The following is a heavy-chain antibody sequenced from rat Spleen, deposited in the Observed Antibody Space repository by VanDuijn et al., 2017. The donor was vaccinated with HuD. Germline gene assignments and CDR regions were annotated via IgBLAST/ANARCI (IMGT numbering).Heavy chain of an antibody. D-gene: IGHD1-10*01. V-gene: IGHV3-3*01. J-gene: IGHJ4*01. CDR2: INSAGTS. CDR3: ARSRYNNYVMDA. Sequence: VQLQESGPGLVKPSQALSLTCSVTAYSITSSYRWNWIRKFPGNKLEWMGHINSAGTSNYNPSLKSRISISRDTSKNQFFLQVNTVRTEDTATYYCARSRYNNYVMDAWGQGVSVTVSA. CDR1: AYSITSSYR.